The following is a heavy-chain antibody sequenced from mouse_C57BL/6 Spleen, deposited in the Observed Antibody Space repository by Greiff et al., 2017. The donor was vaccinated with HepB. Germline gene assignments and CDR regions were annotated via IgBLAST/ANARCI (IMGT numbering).Heavy chain of an antibody. CDR3: ARDHYDGYYVYFDY. J-gene: IGHJ2*01. V-gene: IGHV3-6*01. Sequence: EVHLVESGPGLVKPSQSLSLTCSVTGYSITSGYYWNWIRQFPGNKLEWMGYISYDGSNNYNPSLKNRISITRDTSRNQFFLKLNSVTTEDTATYYCARDHYDGYYVYFDYWGQGTTLTVSS. D-gene: IGHD2-3*01. CDR1: GYSITSGYY. CDR2: ISYDGSN.